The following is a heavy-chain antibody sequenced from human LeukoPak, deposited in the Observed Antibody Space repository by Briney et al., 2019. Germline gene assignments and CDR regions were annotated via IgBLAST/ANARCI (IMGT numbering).Heavy chain of an antibody. CDR1: GYTFTSYA. D-gene: IGHD4-17*01. Sequence: ASVKVSCKASGYTFTSYAMNWVRQAPGQGLEWMGWINTNTGNPTYAQGFTGRFVFSLDTSVSTAYLQISSLKAEDTAVYYCAKAYGDYGYYGMDVWGQGTTVTVSS. J-gene: IGHJ6*02. V-gene: IGHV7-4-1*02. CDR2: INTNTGNP. CDR3: AKAYGDYGYYGMDV.